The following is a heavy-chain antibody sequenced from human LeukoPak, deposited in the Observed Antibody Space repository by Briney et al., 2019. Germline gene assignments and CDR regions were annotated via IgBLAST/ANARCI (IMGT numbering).Heavy chain of an antibody. V-gene: IGHV1-24*01. D-gene: IGHD6-13*01. CDR3: ATEGSSYSSSWEYYFDY. CDR1: GYTLTELS. Sequence: GASVKVSCKVSGYTLTELSMHWVRQAPGKGLEWMGGFDPEDGETIYAQKFQGRVTMTEDTSTDTAYMELSSLRSEDTAVYCCATEGSSYSSSWEYYFDYWGQGTLVTVSS. J-gene: IGHJ4*02. CDR2: FDPEDGET.